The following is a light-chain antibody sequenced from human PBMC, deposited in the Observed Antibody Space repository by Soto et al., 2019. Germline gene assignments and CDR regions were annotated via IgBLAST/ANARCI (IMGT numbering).Light chain of an antibody. CDR1: QSVSYSY. CDR2: GAS. CDR3: QQYGSSPHT. J-gene: IGKJ4*01. V-gene: IGKV3-20*01. Sequence: EIVLTQSPGTLSLSPGERATLSCRASQSVSYSYLAWYQQKPGQAPRRLIYGASSRATGIPDRFSGSGSGTDFTLTISRLEPEDFPVYYCQQYGSSPHTFGGGTQVEMK.